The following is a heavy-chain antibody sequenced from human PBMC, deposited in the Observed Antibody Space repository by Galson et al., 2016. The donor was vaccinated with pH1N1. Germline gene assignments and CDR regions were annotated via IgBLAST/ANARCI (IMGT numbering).Heavy chain of an antibody. D-gene: IGHD4-17*01. CDR1: GFTFSSYG. CDR3: ARGNSYYGDYLGY. CDR2: IWYDGSNK. J-gene: IGHJ4*01. V-gene: IGHV3-33*01. Sequence: SLRLSCAASGFTFSSYGMHWVRQAPGKGLEWVAVIWYDGSNKYYADSVKGRFTISRDNSKNTLYLQMNSLRAEDTAVYYCARGNSYYGDYLGYWGHGTLVTVSS.